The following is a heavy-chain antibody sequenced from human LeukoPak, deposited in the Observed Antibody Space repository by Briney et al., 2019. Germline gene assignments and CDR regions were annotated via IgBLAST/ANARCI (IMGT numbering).Heavy chain of an antibody. CDR2: IYYSGST. V-gene: IGHV4-31*03. CDR3: AKEAAGIAAANTAFDY. D-gene: IGHD6-25*01. CDR1: GGSISSGGYY. J-gene: IGHJ4*02. Sequence: SETLSLTCTVSGGSISSGGYYWSWIRQLPGKGLEWIGCIYYSGSTYYNPSLKSRLTISVDTSKNQFSLKLSSVTAADTAVYYCAKEAAGIAAANTAFDYWGRGTLVTVSS.